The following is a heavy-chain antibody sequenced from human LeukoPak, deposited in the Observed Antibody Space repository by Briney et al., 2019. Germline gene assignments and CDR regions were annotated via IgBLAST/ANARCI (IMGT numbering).Heavy chain of an antibody. J-gene: IGHJ4*02. CDR1: GGSISSYY. CDR3: ARDNPDLGYYPHY. D-gene: IGHD2-15*01. Sequence: SETLSLTCTVSGGSISSYYWSWIRQPPGKGPEWIGYICYSGSTNYNPSLKSRVTISVDTSKNQFSLKLSSVTAADTAVYYCARDNPDLGYYPHYWGQGTLVTVSS. CDR2: ICYSGST. V-gene: IGHV4-59*01.